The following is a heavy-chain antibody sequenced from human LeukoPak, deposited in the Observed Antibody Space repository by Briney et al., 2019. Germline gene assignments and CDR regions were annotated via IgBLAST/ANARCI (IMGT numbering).Heavy chain of an antibody. CDR1: GYTFTSYA. CDR2: INAGNGNT. Sequence: GASVRVSCKASGYTFTSYAMHWVRQAPGQRLEWMGWINAGNGNTKYSQKFQGRVTITRDTSASTAYMELSSLRSEDTAVYYCARVYYYGSGSFIRPFDYWGQGTLVTVSS. CDR3: ARVYYYGSGSFIRPFDY. V-gene: IGHV1-3*01. J-gene: IGHJ4*02. D-gene: IGHD3-10*01.